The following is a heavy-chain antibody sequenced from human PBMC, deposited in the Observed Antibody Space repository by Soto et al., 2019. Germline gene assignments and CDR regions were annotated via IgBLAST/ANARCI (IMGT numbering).Heavy chain of an antibody. V-gene: IGHV3-7*01. Sequence: EVQLVESGGGLVQPGGSLRLSCAASGFTFSSYWMSWVRQAPGKGLEWVANIKQDGSEKYYVDSVKGRFTISRDNAKNSLYLQMHSLRAEDTAVYYCAASCTSCYAYHAFDIWGQGTMVTVSS. CDR3: AASCTSCYAYHAFDI. CDR1: GFTFSSYW. CDR2: IKQDGSEK. J-gene: IGHJ3*02. D-gene: IGHD2-2*01.